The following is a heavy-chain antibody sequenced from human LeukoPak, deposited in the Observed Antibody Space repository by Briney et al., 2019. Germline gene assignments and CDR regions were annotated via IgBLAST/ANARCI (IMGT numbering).Heavy chain of an antibody. V-gene: IGHV1-18*04. CDR3: ARSVAQNYYYGMDV. CDR2: ITANNGST. Sequence: GASVKVSCKASGYTFTSYGMSWVRQAPGQGLEWMGWITANNGSTNYAQKLQGRVTMTTDTSTSTAYMELRRLRSDDTAVYYCARSVAQNYYYGMDVWGKGNAVTVSS. D-gene: IGHD2-15*01. CDR1: GYTFTSYG. J-gene: IGHJ6*04.